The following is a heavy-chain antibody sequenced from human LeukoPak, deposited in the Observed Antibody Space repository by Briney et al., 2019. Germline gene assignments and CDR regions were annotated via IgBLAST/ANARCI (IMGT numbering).Heavy chain of an antibody. D-gene: IGHD3-22*01. J-gene: IGHJ4*02. CDR2: INWNGGST. Sequence: GGSLRLSCAASGFTFDDYGMSWVRQAPGKGLEWVSGINWNGGSTGYADSVKSRFTISRDNAKNSLYLQMNSLRAEDTALYYCARVRGSYYDSSGYYFGYWGQGTLVTVSS. V-gene: IGHV3-20*04. CDR3: ARVRGSYYDSSGYYFGY. CDR1: GFTFDDYG.